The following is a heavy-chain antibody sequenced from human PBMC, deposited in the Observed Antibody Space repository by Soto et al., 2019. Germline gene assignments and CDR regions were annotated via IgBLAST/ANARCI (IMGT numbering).Heavy chain of an antibody. V-gene: IGHV4-31*03. CDR3: RALTGTTYYYYYMDV. Sequence: QVQLQESGPGLVKPSQTLSLTCPVSGGSISSGGYYWSWIRQHPGKGLEWIGYSYYSGSTYYNPSLKSRVTISVDTSKNQFSLKLSSVTAADTAVYYCRALTGTTYYYYYMDVWGKGTTVTVSS. J-gene: IGHJ6*03. CDR1: GGSISSGGYY. D-gene: IGHD1-20*01. CDR2: SYYSGST.